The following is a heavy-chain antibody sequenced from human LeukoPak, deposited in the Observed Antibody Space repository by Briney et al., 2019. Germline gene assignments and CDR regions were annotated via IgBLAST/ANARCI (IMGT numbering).Heavy chain of an antibody. J-gene: IGHJ4*02. CDR1: GGSISSYY. CDR2: IYYSGST. Sequence: SETLSLTCTVSGGSISSYYWSWIRQPPGKGLEWIGYIYYSGSTYYNPSLKSRVTISVDTSKNQFSLKLSSVTAADTAVYYCARDLKRALDYWGQGTLVTVSS. V-gene: IGHV4-59*12. CDR3: ARDLKRALDY. D-gene: IGHD3-3*02.